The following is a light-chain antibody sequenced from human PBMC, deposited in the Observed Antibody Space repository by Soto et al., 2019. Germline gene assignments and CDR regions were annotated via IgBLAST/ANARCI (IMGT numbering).Light chain of an antibody. CDR1: NIAGKN. V-gene: IGLV3-9*01. Sequence: SSELTQPLPVSVALGQTARITCEGNNIAGKNVHWYQQKPGQAPVLVIFRDNIRPSGIPERFFGSSSGNTATLTITRAQAGDEADYYCQVWDSSTGVFGGGTKLTVL. CDR3: QVWDSSTGV. CDR2: RDN. J-gene: IGLJ3*02.